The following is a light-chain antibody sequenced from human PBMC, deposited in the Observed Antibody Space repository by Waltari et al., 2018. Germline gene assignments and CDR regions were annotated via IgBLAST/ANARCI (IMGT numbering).Light chain of an antibody. CDR1: QRVSTTF. CDR2: GAY. Sequence: EIVLTQSPGTLSLSPGEIATLSCRTSQRVSTTFLSWYPQKPGQAPGLLIFGAYNRATGIPDRFSGSGSGTDFTLTISRLEPEDFAVFYCQQYDASPPMYTFGQGTKLEIK. J-gene: IGKJ2*01. CDR3: QQYDASPPMYT. V-gene: IGKV3-20*01.